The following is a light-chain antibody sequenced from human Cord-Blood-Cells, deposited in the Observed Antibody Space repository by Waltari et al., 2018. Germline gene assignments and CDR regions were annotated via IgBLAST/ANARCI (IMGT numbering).Light chain of an antibody. CDR3: SSYAGSNNVV. CDR1: SSDVGGYNY. CDR2: EVS. J-gene: IGLJ2*01. V-gene: IGLV2-8*01. Sequence: QSALTQPPSASGSPGQSVTISCTGTSSDVGGYNYASWYQQHPGKAPNLMIYEVSKRPAGVPGRFSCSKSGNTASLTVSGHQAEDEADYYGSSYAGSNNVVYGGGTKLTVL.